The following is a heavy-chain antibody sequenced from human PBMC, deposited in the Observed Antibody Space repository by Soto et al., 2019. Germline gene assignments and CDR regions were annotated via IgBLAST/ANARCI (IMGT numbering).Heavy chain of an antibody. J-gene: IGHJ3*01. CDR1: GYTFTSYA. CDR3: ARGLGYYYDSSGYYSPVGAFDV. CDR2: INAGNGNT. Sequence: ASVKVSCKASGYTFTSYAMHWVRQAPGQRLEWMGWINAGNGNTKYSQKFQGRVTITRDTSASTAYMELSSLRSEDTAVYYCARGLGYYYDSSGYYSPVGAFDVWGQGTMVTVSS. D-gene: IGHD3-22*01. V-gene: IGHV1-3*01.